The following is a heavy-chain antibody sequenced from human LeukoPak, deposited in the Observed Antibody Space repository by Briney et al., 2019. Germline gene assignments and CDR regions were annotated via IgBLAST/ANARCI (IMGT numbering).Heavy chain of an antibody. CDR3: ARDGRDSSGPVAFDI. J-gene: IGHJ3*02. D-gene: IGHD3-22*01. CDR2: IHIDGET. V-gene: IGHV3-66*01. Sequence: PGGSLRLSCVASEFTVRSNYMSWVRQAPGKGLEWVSIIHIDGETHYADSVKGRFTISRDNSKTTLYLQMNSLRSEDTAVYYCARDGRDSSGPVAFDIWGQGTMVTVSS. CDR1: EFTVRSNY.